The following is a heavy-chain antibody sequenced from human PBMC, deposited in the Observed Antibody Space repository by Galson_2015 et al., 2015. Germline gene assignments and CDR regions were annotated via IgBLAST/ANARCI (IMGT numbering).Heavy chain of an antibody. CDR3: ARDAYYYDNRGG. Sequence: SLRLSCAASGFSVSSNYMNWVRQAPGKGLEWVSIMYSDGTTYYADSVRGRFTISRDNSKNTVYLQMNSLRAEDTAVYYCARDAYYYDNRGGWGQGTLVTVSS. J-gene: IGHJ4*02. D-gene: IGHD3-22*01. CDR1: GFSVSSNY. CDR2: MYSDGTT. V-gene: IGHV3-53*01.